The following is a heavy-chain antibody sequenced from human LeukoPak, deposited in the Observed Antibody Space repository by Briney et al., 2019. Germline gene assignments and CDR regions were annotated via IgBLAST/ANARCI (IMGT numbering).Heavy chain of an antibody. D-gene: IGHD3-10*01. V-gene: IGHV3-23*01. CDR3: APQTMVRGVINRGY. CDR2: ISGSGGST. Sequence: GGSLRPSCAASGFTFSSYAMSWVRQAPGKGLEWVSAISGSGGSTYYADSVKGRFTISRDNSKNTLYLQMNSLRAEDTAVYYCAPQTMVRGVINRGYWGQGTLVTVSS. J-gene: IGHJ4*02. CDR1: GFTFSSYA.